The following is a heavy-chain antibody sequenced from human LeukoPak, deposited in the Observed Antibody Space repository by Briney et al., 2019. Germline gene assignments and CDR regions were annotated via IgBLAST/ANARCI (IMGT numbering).Heavy chain of an antibody. Sequence: SETLSLTCTVSGGSISDYYWTWIRQSPGKGLEWIGYIYYSGSTNYNPSLKSRVTISVDTSKNQFSLKLSSVTAADTAVYYCARGASITVIVVVDPYAFDIWGQGTMVTVSS. CDR1: GGSISDYY. V-gene: IGHV4-59*08. CDR3: ARGASITVIVVVDPYAFDI. D-gene: IGHD3-22*01. CDR2: IYYSGST. J-gene: IGHJ3*02.